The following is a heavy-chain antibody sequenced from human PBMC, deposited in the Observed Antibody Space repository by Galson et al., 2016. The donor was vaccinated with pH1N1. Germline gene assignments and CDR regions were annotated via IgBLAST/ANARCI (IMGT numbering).Heavy chain of an antibody. V-gene: IGHV1-18*01. CDR1: GYTFDMFG. Sequence: SVKVSCKASGYTFDMFGISWVRQAPGQGLQWMGWINPYDGNTNYAQKFQGRVTLTTDTSTSTAYLELRSLSSDDTAVYYCARDTKIEGVTTGWFDPWGQGTLVTVSS. J-gene: IGHJ5*02. CDR3: ARDTKIEGVTTGWFDP. D-gene: IGHD3-16*01. CDR2: INPYDGNT.